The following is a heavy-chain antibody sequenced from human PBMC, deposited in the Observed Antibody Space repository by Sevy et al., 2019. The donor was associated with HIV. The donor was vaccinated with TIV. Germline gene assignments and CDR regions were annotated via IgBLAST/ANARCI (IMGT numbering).Heavy chain of an antibody. CDR3: ARGGDIVVVPAVWGYMDV. J-gene: IGHJ6*03. D-gene: IGHD2-2*01. Sequence: QLGGSLRLSCAASGFTFSSYDMHWVRQATGKGLEWVSTIGTAGDTYYPGSVKGRFTISRENAKNSLYLQMNSLRAGDTAVYYCARGGDIVVVPAVWGYMDVWGKGTTVTVSS. CDR2: IGTAGDT. CDR1: GFTFSSYD. V-gene: IGHV3-13*01.